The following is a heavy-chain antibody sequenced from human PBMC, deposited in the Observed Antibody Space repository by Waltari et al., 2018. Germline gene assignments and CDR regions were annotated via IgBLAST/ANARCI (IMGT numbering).Heavy chain of an antibody. Sequence: QVQLVQSGSEVKKPGSSVKVSCKASGGTFTSYAISWVRPATGQGLEWMGRIIPIFGTANYAQKVQGRVTITADESTSTAYMELSSLRSEDTAVYYCARAGSWNYEGVYAFDIWGQGTMVTVSS. CDR2: IIPIFGTA. CDR3: ARAGSWNYEGVYAFDI. CDR1: GGTFTSYA. V-gene: IGHV1-69*15. D-gene: IGHD1-7*01. J-gene: IGHJ3*02.